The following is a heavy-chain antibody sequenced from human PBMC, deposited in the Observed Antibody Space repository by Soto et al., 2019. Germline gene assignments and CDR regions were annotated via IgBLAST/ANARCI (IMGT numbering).Heavy chain of an antibody. CDR3: ARFTYYDILTGYYSYNWFDP. J-gene: IGHJ5*02. CDR1: GGTFSSYA. D-gene: IGHD3-9*01. Sequence: QVQLVQSGAEVKKPGSSVKVSCKASGGTFSSYAISWVRQAPGQGLEWMGGIIPIFGTANYAQKFQGRVTITADESTGTAYMELSSLRSEDTAVYYCARFTYYDILTGYYSYNWFDPWGQGTLVTVSS. V-gene: IGHV1-69*01. CDR2: IIPIFGTA.